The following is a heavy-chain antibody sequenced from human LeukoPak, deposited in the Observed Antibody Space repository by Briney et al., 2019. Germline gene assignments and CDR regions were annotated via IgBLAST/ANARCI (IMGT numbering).Heavy chain of an antibody. CDR1: GGTFSISA. V-gene: IGHV1-69*13. CDR3: ATDLAKKYDSTGLDAFDV. Sequence: SVKVSCKSSGGTFSISAINWVRQAPGQGPEWMGGIIPIYGTANCVQKFQDRVTITADESTSTVYMELSSLRSEGTALYYCATDLAKKYDSTGLDAFDVWGQGTMVIVSS. D-gene: IGHD3-22*01. CDR2: IIPIYGTA. J-gene: IGHJ3*01.